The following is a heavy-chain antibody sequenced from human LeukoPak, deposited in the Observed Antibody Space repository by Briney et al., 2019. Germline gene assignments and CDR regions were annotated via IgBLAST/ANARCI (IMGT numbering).Heavy chain of an antibody. J-gene: IGHJ5*02. V-gene: IGHV3-9*01. CDR1: GFPFDDYP. CDR3: AKDQESQAGGWFDP. Sequence: GGSLRLSCAASGFPFDDYPMHWVRQAPGKSLEGVSGISWSSGSIRYADSVKGRFTISRDNAKNSLYLQMNSLRAEDTALYYCAKDQESQAGGWFDPWGQGTLVTVSS. D-gene: IGHD3-10*01. CDR2: ISWSSGSI.